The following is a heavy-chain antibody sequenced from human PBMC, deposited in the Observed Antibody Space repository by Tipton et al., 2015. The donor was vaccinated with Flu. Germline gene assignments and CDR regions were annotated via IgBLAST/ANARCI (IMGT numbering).Heavy chain of an antibody. Sequence: TLSLTCSVSGDSIGSNYFWAWIRQPPGKGLEWVANVHRSGNGYYNPSLRSRVTISVDTSRNQFSLKMSSVTAVDTAVYYCARRDYSNYVSEPRNWFDLWGQGTPVTVSS. J-gene: IGHJ5*02. CDR3: ARRDYSNYVSEPRNWFDL. D-gene: IGHD4-11*01. CDR1: GDSIGSNYF. V-gene: IGHV4-38-2*01. CDR2: VHRSGNG.